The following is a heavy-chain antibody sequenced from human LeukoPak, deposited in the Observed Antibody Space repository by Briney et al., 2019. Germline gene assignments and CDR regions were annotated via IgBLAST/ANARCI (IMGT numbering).Heavy chain of an antibody. Sequence: ASVKVSCKASGYTFTGYNMHWVRQAPRQGLEWMGWINPNNGATNYAQKFQGRVTMTRDTSISTAYVELSRLTSDDTAVYYCAAPGGSLDYWGQGTLVTVSS. D-gene: IGHD2-15*01. CDR1: GYTFTGYN. CDR3: AAPGGSLDY. V-gene: IGHV1-2*02. J-gene: IGHJ4*02. CDR2: INPNNGAT.